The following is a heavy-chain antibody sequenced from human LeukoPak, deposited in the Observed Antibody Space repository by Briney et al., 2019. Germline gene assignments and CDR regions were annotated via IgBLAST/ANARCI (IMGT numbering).Heavy chain of an antibody. CDR2: IYHSGST. J-gene: IGHJ4*02. Sequence: PSETLSLTCAVSGGSISSSNWWSWVRQPPGKGLEWIGEIYHSGSTNYNPSLKSRVTISVDTSKNQFSLKLSSVTAADTAVYYCARHSSSCFDYWGQGTLVTVSS. V-gene: IGHV4-4*02. CDR1: GGSISSSNW. CDR3: ARHSSSCFDY. D-gene: IGHD6-6*01.